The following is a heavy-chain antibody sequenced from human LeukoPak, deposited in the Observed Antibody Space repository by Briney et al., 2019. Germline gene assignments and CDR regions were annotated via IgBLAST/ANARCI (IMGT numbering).Heavy chain of an antibody. CDR3: ARGENSIDP. CDR1: GGSISSYY. J-gene: IGHJ5*02. V-gene: IGHV4-59*01. Sequence: PSETLSLTCTVSGGSISSYYWSWIRQPPGKGLEWIGYIYYSGSTNYNPSLKSRVTISVDTSKNQFSLKLSSVTAADTAVYYCARGENSIDPWGQGTLVTVSS. CDR2: IYYSGST.